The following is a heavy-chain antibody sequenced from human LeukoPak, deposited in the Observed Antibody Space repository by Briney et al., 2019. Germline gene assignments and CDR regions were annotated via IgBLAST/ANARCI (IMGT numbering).Heavy chain of an antibody. J-gene: IGHJ4*02. CDR1: GFTFSSYA. CDR3: ARSLATVTTVRY. Sequence: GGSLRLSYAASGFTFSSYAMHWVRQAPGKGLEWVAVISYDGSNKYYADSVKGRFTISRDNSKNTLYLQMNSLRAEDTAVYYCARSLATVTTVRYWGQGTLVTVSS. CDR2: ISYDGSNK. D-gene: IGHD4-17*01. V-gene: IGHV3-30-3*01.